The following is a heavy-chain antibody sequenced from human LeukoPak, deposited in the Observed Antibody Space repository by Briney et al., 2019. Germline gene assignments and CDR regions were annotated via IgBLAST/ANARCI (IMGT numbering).Heavy chain of an antibody. D-gene: IGHD3-16*02. CDR3: ARDRVGDSYYDYVWGSYQFNWFDP. CDR2: ISAYNGNT. CDR1: GYTFTSYG. Sequence: ASVKVSCKASGYTFTSYGISWVRQAPGQGLEWMGWISAYNGNTNYAQKLQGRVTITADESTSTAYMELSSLRSEDTAVYYCARDRVGDSYYDYVWGSYQFNWFDPWGQGTLVTVSS. J-gene: IGHJ5*02. V-gene: IGHV1-18*01.